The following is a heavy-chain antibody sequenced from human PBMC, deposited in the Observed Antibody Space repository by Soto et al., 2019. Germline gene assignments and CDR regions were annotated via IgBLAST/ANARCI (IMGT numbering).Heavy chain of an antibody. CDR2: ISAYNGNT. V-gene: IGHV1-18*01. J-gene: IGHJ6*02. CDR3: ARGLGVTIPLYGMDV. CDR1: GYSFTSYG. D-gene: IGHD3-3*01. Sequence: GASVKVSCKACGYSFTSYGISWVRQAPGQGLEWMGWISAYNGNTNYAQKLQGRVTMTTDTSTSTAYMELRSLRSDDTAVYYCARGLGVTIPLYGMDVWGQGTTVTVSS.